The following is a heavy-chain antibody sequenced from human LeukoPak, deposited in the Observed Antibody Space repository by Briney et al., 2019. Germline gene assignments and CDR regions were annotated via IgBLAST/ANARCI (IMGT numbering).Heavy chain of an antibody. J-gene: IGHJ5*02. D-gene: IGHD3-16*02. CDR2: IYPGDSDT. V-gene: IGHV5-51*01. CDR3: ARSLNRNGWFDP. CDR1: GYSFTSYW. Sequence: ASVKVSCKASGYSFTSYWIGWVRQMPGKGLEWMGIIYPGDSDTRYSPSFQGQVTISADKSISTAYLQWSSLKASDTAMYYCARSLNRNGWFDPWGQGTLVTVSS.